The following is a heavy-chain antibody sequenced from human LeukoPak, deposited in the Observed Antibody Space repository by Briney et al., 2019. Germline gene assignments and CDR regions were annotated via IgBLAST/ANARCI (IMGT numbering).Heavy chain of an antibody. CDR3: ASLRPGSGPIDH. D-gene: IGHD3-10*01. CDR1: GGSISSYY. CDR2: IYYSGST. Sequence: SETLSLTCTVSGGSISSYYWSWIRQPPGKGLEWIGYIYYSGSTNYNPSLKSRVTISVDTSKNQFSLNLSSVTAADTAVYYCASLRPGSGPIDHWGQGTLVTVSS. V-gene: IGHV4-59*08. J-gene: IGHJ5*02.